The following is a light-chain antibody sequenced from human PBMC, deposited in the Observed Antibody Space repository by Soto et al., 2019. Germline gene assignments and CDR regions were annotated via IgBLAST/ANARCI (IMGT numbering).Light chain of an antibody. CDR3: SSYTSSSTLSV. CDR2: DVS. V-gene: IGLV2-14*01. J-gene: IGLJ1*01. Sequence: QSALTQPASVSGSPGQSITISCTGTSSDVGGYNYVSWYQQHPGKAPKLMIYDVSNRPSGVSNRFSGSKSGNTASLTISGLQAEDEADYYCSSYTSSSTLSVCGTGTSVTGL. CDR1: SSDVGGYNY.